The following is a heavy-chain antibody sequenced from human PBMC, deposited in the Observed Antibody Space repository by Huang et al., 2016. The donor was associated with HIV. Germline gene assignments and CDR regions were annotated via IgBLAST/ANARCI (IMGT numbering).Heavy chain of an antibody. CDR3: ARADPGYCSGGSCKEFDY. V-gene: IGHV1-8*03. CDR1: GYTFTHYD. CDR2: MNPNSGNT. D-gene: IGHD2-15*01. J-gene: IGHJ4*02. Sequence: QVQLVQSEAEVKKPGASVKVSCKASGYTFTHYDINWLRQAAGQGLEWMGLMNPNSGNTGYAQKFQGRVTITRNTSISTAYMELSGLRSEDTAVYYCARADPGYCSGGSCKEFDYWGQGTLVTVSS.